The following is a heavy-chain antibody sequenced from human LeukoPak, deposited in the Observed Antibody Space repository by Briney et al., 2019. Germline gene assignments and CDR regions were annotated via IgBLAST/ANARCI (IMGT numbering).Heavy chain of an antibody. CDR2: IKQDGSEK. V-gene: IGHV3-7*01. CDR1: GFTFSSYW. CDR3: AREGRYFDWFNAFDI. J-gene: IGHJ3*02. D-gene: IGHD3-9*01. Sequence: GGSLRLSCAASGFTFSSYWMSWVRQAPGKGLEWVANIKQDGSEKYYVDSVKGRFTISRDNAKNSLYLQMNSLRAEDTAVYYCAREGRYFDWFNAFDIWGQGTMVTVSS.